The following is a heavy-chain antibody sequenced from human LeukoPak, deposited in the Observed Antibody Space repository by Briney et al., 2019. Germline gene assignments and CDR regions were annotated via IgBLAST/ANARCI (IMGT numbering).Heavy chain of an antibody. V-gene: IGHV1-69*13. J-gene: IGHJ4*02. CDR2: IIPIFGTA. CDR1: GGTFSSYA. Sequence: ASVKVSCKASGGTFSSYAISWVRQAPGQGLEWMGGIIPIFGTANYAQKFQGRVTITADESTSTAYMELSSLRSEDTAVYYCARAYYYYDSSGPLGYWGQGTLVTVSS. D-gene: IGHD3-22*01. CDR3: ARAYYYYDSSGPLGY.